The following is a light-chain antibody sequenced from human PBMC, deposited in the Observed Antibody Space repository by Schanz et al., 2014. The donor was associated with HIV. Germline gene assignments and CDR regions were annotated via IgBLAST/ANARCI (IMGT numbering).Light chain of an antibody. CDR1: SSNLGSNT. V-gene: IGLV1-44*01. Sequence: QSVLTQPPSASGTPGQRVTISCSGSSSNLGSNTVNWYQQLPGMAPKLLIYSNDQRPSGVPDRFSGSKSGTSATLDISGLQPGDEADYYCGTWDNSLTAVVFGGGTKLTVL. J-gene: IGLJ2*01. CDR3: GTWDNSLTAVV. CDR2: SND.